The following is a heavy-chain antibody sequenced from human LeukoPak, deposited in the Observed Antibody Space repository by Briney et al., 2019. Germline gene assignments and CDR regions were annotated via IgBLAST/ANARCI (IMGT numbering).Heavy chain of an antibody. CDR3: ARGGAARLHFQN. CDR2: IYHSGST. CDR1: GGSISSYY. Sequence: SETLSLTCAVSGGSISSYYWTWIRQPPGKGLEWIGYIYHSGSTNYNPSLQSRVTISVDTSKNQFSLNLNSVTAADTAVYYCARGGAARLHFQNWGQGTLVTVSS. V-gene: IGHV4-59*01. J-gene: IGHJ1*01. D-gene: IGHD6-6*01.